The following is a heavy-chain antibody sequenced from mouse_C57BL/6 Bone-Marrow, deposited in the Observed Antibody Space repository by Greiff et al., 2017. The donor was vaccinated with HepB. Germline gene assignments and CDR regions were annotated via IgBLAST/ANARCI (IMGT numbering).Heavy chain of an antibody. CDR3: ARVVGYYYAMDY. V-gene: IGHV5-12*01. Sequence: EVQLVESGGGLVQPGGSLKLSCAASGFTFSDYYMYWVRQTPEKRLEWVAYISNGGGSTYYPDTVKGRFTISRDNAKNTLYLQMSRLKSEDTAMYYCARVVGYYYAMDYWGQGTSVTVSS. J-gene: IGHJ4*01. CDR1: GFTFSDYY. CDR2: ISNGGGST.